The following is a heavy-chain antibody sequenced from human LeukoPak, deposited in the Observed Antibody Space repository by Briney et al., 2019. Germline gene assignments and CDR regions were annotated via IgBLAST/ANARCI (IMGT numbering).Heavy chain of an antibody. V-gene: IGHV1-46*01. CDR1: GYTFTSYY. J-gene: IGHJ4*02. CDR3: ARGSPPRRNYDSRGYYSYYFDY. Sequence: ASVKVSCKTSGYTFTSYYMHWVRQAPGQGLDWMGIINPSGGRTSYAQKFQGRVTMTRDMSTSTVYMELSSLRSEDTAVYYCARGSPPRRNYDSRGYYSYYFDYWGQGTLVTVSS. CDR2: INPSGGRT. D-gene: IGHD3-22*01.